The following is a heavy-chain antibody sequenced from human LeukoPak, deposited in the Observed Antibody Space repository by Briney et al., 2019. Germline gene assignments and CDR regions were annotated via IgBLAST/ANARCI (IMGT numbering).Heavy chain of an antibody. Sequence: GGSLRLSCAASGFTFSSYSMNWVRQAPGKGLEWVSYISSSSSTIYYADSVKGRFTISRDNSKDTLYLQMNSLRAEDTAVYYCAKGQTGYDWAYYYYMDVWGKGTTVTVSS. CDR2: ISSSSSTI. CDR3: AKGQTGYDWAYYYYMDV. V-gene: IGHV3-48*01. CDR1: GFTFSSYS. D-gene: IGHD3-16*01. J-gene: IGHJ6*03.